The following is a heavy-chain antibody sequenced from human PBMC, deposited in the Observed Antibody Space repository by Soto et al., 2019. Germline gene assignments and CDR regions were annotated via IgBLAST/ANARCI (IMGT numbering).Heavy chain of an antibody. CDR1: GFTFSSYA. Sequence: RLSCAASGFTFSSYAMRGVRQPPGKGLEWVSGISGSATNTYYADSVKGRFTISRDDSKSTLYLQMNSLRAEDTAIYYCAKRSSYSIGWYFDYWGQGTLVTVSS. D-gene: IGHD6-19*01. CDR2: ISGSATNT. V-gene: IGHV3-23*01. CDR3: AKRSSYSIGWYFDY. J-gene: IGHJ4*02.